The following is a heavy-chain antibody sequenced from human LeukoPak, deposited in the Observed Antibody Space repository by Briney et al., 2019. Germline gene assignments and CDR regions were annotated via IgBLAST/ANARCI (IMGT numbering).Heavy chain of an antibody. CDR1: GVSFNDYY. CDR2: INKSGYT. Sequence: PSETLSLTFAVSGVSFNDYYWSGGRPPPGKGEEGIGEINKSGYTNYRQSLKRGVTLSMETSRKKFYLNLRSVTVADTGIYYCTRMTTGHDYWGQGTLVTVSS. V-gene: IGHV4-34*10. D-gene: IGHD4-17*01. CDR3: TRMTTGHDY. J-gene: IGHJ4*02.